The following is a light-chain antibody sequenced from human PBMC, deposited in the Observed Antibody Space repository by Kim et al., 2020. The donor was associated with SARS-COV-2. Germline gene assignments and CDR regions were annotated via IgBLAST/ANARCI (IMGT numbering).Light chain of an antibody. Sequence: GQKVTISCSGSGSNSANNYVSWYQQLPGTAPTLLIYDNNKRPSGIPDRFSGSKSGTSATLGITGLQTGDEADYYCGTWDSSLSAVVFGGGTQLTVL. V-gene: IGLV1-51*01. J-gene: IGLJ2*01. CDR1: GSNSANNY. CDR3: GTWDSSLSAVV. CDR2: DNN.